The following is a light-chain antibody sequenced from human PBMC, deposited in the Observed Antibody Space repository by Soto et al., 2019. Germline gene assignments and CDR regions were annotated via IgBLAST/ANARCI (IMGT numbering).Light chain of an antibody. V-gene: IGKV3-20*01. J-gene: IGKJ1*01. CDR3: QQYASSPWT. Sequence: PGERATLSCRASQSVSSGYLAWYQQKPGQAPRLLIYGASSRATGIPDRFSGSGSGTDFTLTISRLEPEDFAVYYCQQYASSPWTFGQGTKVEIK. CDR2: GAS. CDR1: QSVSSGY.